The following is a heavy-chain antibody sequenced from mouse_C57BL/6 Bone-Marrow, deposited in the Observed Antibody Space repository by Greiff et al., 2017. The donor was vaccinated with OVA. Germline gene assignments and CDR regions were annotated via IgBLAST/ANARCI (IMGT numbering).Heavy chain of an antibody. V-gene: IGHV2-9-1*01. J-gene: IGHJ1*03. D-gene: IGHD1-1*01. Sequence: QVQLQQSGPGLVAPSQSLSITCTVSGFSFTSYAISWVRQPPGKGLEWLGVIWTGGGTNYNSALKSRLSISKDNSKSQVFLKMNSLQTDDTARYYCARKGDYGSSQRYWYFDVWGTGTTVTVSS. CDR3: ARKGDYGSSQRYWYFDV. CDR1: GFSFTSYA. CDR2: IWTGGGT.